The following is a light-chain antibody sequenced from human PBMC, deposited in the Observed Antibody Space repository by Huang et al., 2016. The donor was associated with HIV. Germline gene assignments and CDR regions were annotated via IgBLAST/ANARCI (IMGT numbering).Light chain of an antibody. CDR3: QQSFRTPLT. CDR1: QSITNH. Sequence: DIQMTQSPSSLSVSVGDRVTVTCRASQSITNHLNWYQHTPGQVPKLLIYAASSLQSGVPSRFSGSGSGTDFTLTIMSLQPEDFATYYCQQSFRTPLTFGGGTKVEIK. CDR2: AAS. J-gene: IGKJ4*01. V-gene: IGKV1-39*01.